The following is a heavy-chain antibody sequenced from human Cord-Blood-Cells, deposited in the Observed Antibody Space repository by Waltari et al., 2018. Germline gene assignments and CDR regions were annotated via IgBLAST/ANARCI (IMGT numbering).Heavy chain of an antibody. D-gene: IGHD2-2*01. Sequence: QVQLQQSGPGLVKPSQTLSLTCAISGDSVSSNSAAWTWISQSPSRGLEWLGRTYYRSKWYNDYAVSVKSRITINPDTSKNQFSLQLNSVTPEDTAVYYCARDIVVVPAANHYYYYGMDVWGQGTTVTVSS. V-gene: IGHV6-1*01. CDR2: TYYRSKWYN. CDR3: ARDIVVVPAANHYYYYGMDV. J-gene: IGHJ6*02. CDR1: GDSVSSNSAA.